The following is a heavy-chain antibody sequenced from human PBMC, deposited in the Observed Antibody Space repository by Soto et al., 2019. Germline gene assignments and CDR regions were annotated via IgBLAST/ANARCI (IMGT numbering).Heavy chain of an antibody. D-gene: IGHD3-10*01. V-gene: IGHV3-30*03. CDR3: ARGMSRNHYYGMDV. CDR2: ISSDGNNK. CDR1: EFIFSSYG. J-gene: IGHJ6*02. Sequence: PGGSLRLSCAASEFIFSSYGMHWARQAPGKGPEWVAVISSDGNNKYYADSVKGRFTISRDNSKSTLYLQMNSLRGEDTAVYYCARGMSRNHYYGMDVWGQGNTVTVSS.